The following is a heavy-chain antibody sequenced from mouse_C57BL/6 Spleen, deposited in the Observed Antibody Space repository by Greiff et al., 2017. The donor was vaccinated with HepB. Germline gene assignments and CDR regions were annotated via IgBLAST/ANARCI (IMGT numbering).Heavy chain of an antibody. J-gene: IGHJ4*01. D-gene: IGHD1-1*01. Sequence: VQLQESGAELVKPGASVKISCKASGYAFSSYWMNWVKQRPGKGLEWIGQIYPGDGDTNYNGKFKGKATLTADKSSSTAYMQLSSLTSEDSAVYFCARRPYYYGSSYYYYAMDYWGQGTSVTVSS. CDR3: ARRPYYYGSSYYYYAMDY. V-gene: IGHV1-80*01. CDR1: GYAFSSYW. CDR2: IYPGDGDT.